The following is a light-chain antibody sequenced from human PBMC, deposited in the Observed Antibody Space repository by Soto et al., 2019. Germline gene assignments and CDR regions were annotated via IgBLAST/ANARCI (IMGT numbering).Light chain of an antibody. CDR1: TTNVGGYNY. V-gene: IGLV2-11*01. CDR2: DVS. J-gene: IGLJ1*01. CDR3: CSYGGSYTYV. Sequence: QSALTQPRSVSGAPGQSVTISCTGTTTNVGGYNYVSWYQQHPGKAPKLIIYDVSKRPSGVPERFSGSTSGKPASLTISGLQAEDEDDYYRCSYGGSYTYVFGTGTKLTVL.